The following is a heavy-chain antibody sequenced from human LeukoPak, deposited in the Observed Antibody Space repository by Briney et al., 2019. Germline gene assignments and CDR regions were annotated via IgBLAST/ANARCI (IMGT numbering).Heavy chain of an antibody. Sequence: SETLSLTCTVSGGSIISHYWSWVRQPPGKVLECICRIYSSGCSNYNPALNSRVTMSVDTSRKQLSLLVRNVTAGDTAGYYCARGGRSYDSHGKFDPWGQGTLVTVSS. CDR1: GGSIISHY. D-gene: IGHD5-18*01. J-gene: IGHJ5*02. CDR2: IYSSGCS. CDR3: ARGGRSYDSHGKFDP. V-gene: IGHV4-4*07.